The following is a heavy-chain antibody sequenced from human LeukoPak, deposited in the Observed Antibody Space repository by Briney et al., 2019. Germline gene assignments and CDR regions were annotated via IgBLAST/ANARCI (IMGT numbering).Heavy chain of an antibody. CDR3: ARGLEGQYYDFWSGYYTGNWFDP. CDR1: GYTFTSYD. J-gene: IGHJ5*02. D-gene: IGHD3-3*01. CDR2: MNPNSGNT. Sequence: ASVKVSCKASGYTFTSYDINWVRQATGQGLEWMGWMNPNSGNTGYAQKFQGRVTMTRNTSISTAYMELSSLRSEDTAVYHCARGLEGQYYDFWSGYYTGNWFDPWGQGTLVTVSS. V-gene: IGHV1-8*01.